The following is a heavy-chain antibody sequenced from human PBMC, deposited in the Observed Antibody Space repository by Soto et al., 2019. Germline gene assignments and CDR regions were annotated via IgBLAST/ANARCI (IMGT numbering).Heavy chain of an antibody. D-gene: IGHD3-10*01. CDR3: ARDRGTYGPNPYYFDY. Sequence: SETLSLTCTVSGGSIGSGGYYWSWIRQHPGKGLEWIGYIYYSGSTYYNPSLKSRVTISVDTSKNQFSLKLSSVTAADTAVHYCARDRGTYGPNPYYFDYWGQGTLVTVSS. CDR2: IYYSGST. J-gene: IGHJ4*02. V-gene: IGHV4-31*03. CDR1: GGSIGSGGYY.